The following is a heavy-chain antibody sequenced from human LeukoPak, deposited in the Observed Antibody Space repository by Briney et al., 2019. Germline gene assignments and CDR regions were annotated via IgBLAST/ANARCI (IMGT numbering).Heavy chain of an antibody. CDR3: AREESSGYYYPNYFDY. J-gene: IGHJ4*02. CDR1: GGSISSGSYY. V-gene: IGHV4-61*02. Sequence: ASQTLSLTCTVSGGSISSGSYYWSWIRQPAGKGLEWIGRIYTSGSTNYNPSLKSRVTISVDTSKNQFSLKLSSVTAADTAVYYCAREESSGYYYPNYFDYWGQGTLVTVSS. D-gene: IGHD3-22*01. CDR2: IYTSGST.